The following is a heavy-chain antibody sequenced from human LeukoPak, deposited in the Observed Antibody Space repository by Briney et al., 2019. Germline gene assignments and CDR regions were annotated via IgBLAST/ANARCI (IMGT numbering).Heavy chain of an antibody. CDR3: ATAGGSYYSGWEFDS. Sequence: GGSLRLSCAASGFTFSSYSMNWVRQAPGKGLEWVSSISSSSSYIYYADSVKGRFTISRDNAKNSLYLQMNSLRAEDTAVYYCATAGGSYYSGWEFDSWGQGTLVTVSS. V-gene: IGHV3-21*04. D-gene: IGHD2-15*01. CDR1: GFTFSSYS. J-gene: IGHJ4*02. CDR2: ISSSSSYI.